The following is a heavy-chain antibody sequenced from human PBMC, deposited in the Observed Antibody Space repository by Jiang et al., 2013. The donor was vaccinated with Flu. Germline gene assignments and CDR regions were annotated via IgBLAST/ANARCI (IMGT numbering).Heavy chain of an antibody. D-gene: IGHD3-16*01. CDR1: GGSITSGYY. CDR2: IYYSGDA. CDR3: ARVRPYYFDF. V-gene: IGHV4-31*01. J-gene: IGHJ4*02. Sequence: PGLVKPSQTLSLTCTVSGGSITSGYYWSWIRQHPGKGLECIGYIYYSGDAYYNPSLKSLLTISLDTSTNQFSLRLRSVTAADTAVYYCARVRPYYFDFWGQGILVTVSS.